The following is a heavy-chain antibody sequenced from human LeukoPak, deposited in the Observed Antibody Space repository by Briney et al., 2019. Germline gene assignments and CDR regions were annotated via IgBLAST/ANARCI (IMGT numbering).Heavy chain of an antibody. Sequence: SETLSLTCSVSGGYISSYYWSWIRQPAGKGLESIGHISTSGSTNYNPSLKSRVTMSVDTSKNQFSLKLSSVTAADTAVYYCARDDGWQIDYWGQGTLVTVSS. J-gene: IGHJ4*02. CDR3: ARDDGWQIDY. CDR2: ISTSGST. D-gene: IGHD2-15*01. V-gene: IGHV4-4*07. CDR1: GGYISSYY.